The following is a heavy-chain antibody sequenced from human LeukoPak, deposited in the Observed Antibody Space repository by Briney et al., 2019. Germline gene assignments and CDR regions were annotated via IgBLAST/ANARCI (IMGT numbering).Heavy chain of an antibody. V-gene: IGHV3-48*01. J-gene: IGHJ4*02. Sequence: PGGSLRLSCAASGFTFSSYWMSWVRQAPAKGLEWVSYISSGSGTTYYADSVKGRFTISRDNSKNTLYLHINSLRAEDTAVYYCAKDNPLDYWGQGTLVIVSS. CDR3: AKDNPLDY. CDR1: GFTFSSYW. D-gene: IGHD1-14*01. CDR2: ISSGSGTT.